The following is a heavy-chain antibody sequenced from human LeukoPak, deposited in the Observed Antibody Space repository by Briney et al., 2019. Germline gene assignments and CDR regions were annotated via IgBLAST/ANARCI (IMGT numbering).Heavy chain of an antibody. CDR2: IYYSGST. V-gene: IGHV4-39*01. CDR3: ARGVSEGSTLDY. CDR1: GGSISSSSYY. J-gene: IGHJ4*02. Sequence: SETLSLTCTVSGGSISSSSYYWGWIRQPPGKGLEWIGSIYYSGSTYYNPSLKSRVTISVDTSKNQFSLKLSSVTAADTAVYYCARGVSEGSTLDYWGQGTLVTVSS. D-gene: IGHD6-6*01.